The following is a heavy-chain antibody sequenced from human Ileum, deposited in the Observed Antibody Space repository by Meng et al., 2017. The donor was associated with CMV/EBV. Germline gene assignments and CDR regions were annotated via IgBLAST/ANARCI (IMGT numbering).Heavy chain of an antibody. CDR2: IYTSGTT. CDR3: ARNYGSGNWNFFHY. V-gene: IGHV4-4*07. D-gene: IGHD3-10*01. CDR1: GGSISNYY. Sequence: QLQVSGPGVVKTSETLSLPCCASGGSISNYYWSWSRQPAGKGLEWIAKIYTSGTTNYNPSLKSRVTMSVDTSSNQFPLKQTSVIAADTAVYYCARNYGSGNWNFFHYWGQGTLVTVSS. J-gene: IGHJ4*02.